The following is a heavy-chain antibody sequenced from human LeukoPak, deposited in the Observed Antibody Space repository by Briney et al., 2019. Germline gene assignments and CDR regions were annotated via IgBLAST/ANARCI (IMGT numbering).Heavy chain of an antibody. J-gene: IGHJ4*02. CDR1: GFTFITYA. CDR2: ISGSGGST. CDR3: AKDKLGDYYDSSGYYYPYFDY. Sequence: PGGSLRLSCAASGFTFITYAMSWVRQAPGEGLEWVSTISGSGGSTYYADSVKGRFTIPRDYSKNTLYLQMKSLRAEDTAVYYCAKDKLGDYYDSSGYYYPYFDYWGQGTLVTVSS. D-gene: IGHD3-22*01. V-gene: IGHV3-23*01.